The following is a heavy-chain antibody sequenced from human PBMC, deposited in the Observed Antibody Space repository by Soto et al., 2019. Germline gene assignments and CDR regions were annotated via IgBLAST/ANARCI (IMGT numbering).Heavy chain of an antibody. CDR3: ARDGGYCTNGVCYTHYYYYYGMDV. D-gene: IGHD2-8*01. CDR1: GDSVPSNSAA. Sequence: SQTLSLTCAISGDSVPSNSAAWNWIRQSPSRGLEWLGRTYYRSKWYNDYAVSVKSRITINPDTSKNQFSLQLNSVTPEDTAVYYCARDGGYCTNGVCYTHYYYYYGMDVWGQGTTVTVSS. V-gene: IGHV6-1*01. CDR2: TYYRSKWYN. J-gene: IGHJ6*02.